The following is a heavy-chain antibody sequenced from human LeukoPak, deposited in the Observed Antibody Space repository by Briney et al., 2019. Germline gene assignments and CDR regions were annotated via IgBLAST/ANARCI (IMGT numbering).Heavy chain of an antibody. Sequence: GGSLRPSCAASGFTFSSYAMSWVRQAPGKGLEWVSAISGSGGSTYYADSVKGRFTISRDNSKNTLYLQMNSLRAEDTAVYYCAKEPLKELLWFGEFLNWGQGTLVTVSS. CDR1: GFTFSSYA. V-gene: IGHV3-23*01. D-gene: IGHD3-10*01. CDR3: AKEPLKELLWFGEFLN. CDR2: ISGSGGST. J-gene: IGHJ4*02.